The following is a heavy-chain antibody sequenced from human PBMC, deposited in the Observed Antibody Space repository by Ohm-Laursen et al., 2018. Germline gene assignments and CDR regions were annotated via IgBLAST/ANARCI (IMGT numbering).Heavy chain of an antibody. Sequence: SLRLSCAASGFTFSSYAMSWVRQAPGKGLEWLSAISGSGGSTYYADPVKGRFTISRDNSKNTLYLQMNSLRAEDTAVYYCAKDQVVVVPAAIRGDFDYWGQGTLVTVSS. CDR3: AKDQVVVVPAAIRGDFDY. CDR2: ISGSGGST. CDR1: GFTFSSYA. D-gene: IGHD2-2*02. V-gene: IGHV3-23*01. J-gene: IGHJ4*02.